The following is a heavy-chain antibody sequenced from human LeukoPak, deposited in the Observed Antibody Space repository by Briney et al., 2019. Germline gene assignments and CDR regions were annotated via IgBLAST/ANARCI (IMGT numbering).Heavy chain of an antibody. Sequence: GGSLRLSGKGSGYSFTTYWIGWVRQMPGKGLEWMGIIYPDDSDTRYSPSFQGQVTISADKSISTAYLQWSSLKASDTAMYYCARPSSSGWYVAFDIWGQGTIVTVSS. CDR2: IYPDDSDT. V-gene: IGHV5-51*01. CDR1: GYSFTTYW. D-gene: IGHD6-19*01. J-gene: IGHJ3*02. CDR3: ARPSSSGWYVAFDI.